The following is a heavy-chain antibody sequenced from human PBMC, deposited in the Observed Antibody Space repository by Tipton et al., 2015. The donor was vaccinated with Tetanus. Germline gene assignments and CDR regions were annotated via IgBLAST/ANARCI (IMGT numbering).Heavy chain of an antibody. J-gene: IGHJ4*02. CDR3: ARGVTDGYNRRFDY. Sequence: TLSLTCSVYRGPISSYYWSWIRQPAGKGLEWIGHISNGNPDYAPSLKSRVTLSVDTSKNEFSLRLRSVTAADTGVYYCARGVTDGYNRRFDYWGQGTLVAVSP. D-gene: IGHD5-24*01. CDR1: RGPISSYY. CDR2: ISNGNP. V-gene: IGHV4-4*07.